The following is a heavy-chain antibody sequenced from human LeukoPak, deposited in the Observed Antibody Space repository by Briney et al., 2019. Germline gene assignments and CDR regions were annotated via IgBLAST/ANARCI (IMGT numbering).Heavy chain of an antibody. Sequence: SETLSLTCTVSGGSISSHYWSWLRQPPGKGLEWIGYIYYSGSTNYNPSLKSRVTISIDTSKNQFSLNLSSVTAADTAVYYCARQATKAGTDYYNYMDVWGKGTTVTVSS. D-gene: IGHD6-13*01. CDR1: GGSISSHY. V-gene: IGHV4-59*11. CDR3: ARQATKAGTDYYNYMDV. J-gene: IGHJ6*03. CDR2: IYYSGST.